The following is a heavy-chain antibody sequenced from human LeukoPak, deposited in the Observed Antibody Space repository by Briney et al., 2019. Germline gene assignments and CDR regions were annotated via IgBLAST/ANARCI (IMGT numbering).Heavy chain of an antibody. CDR1: GFTFSSYA. J-gene: IGHJ4*02. CDR2: ISYDGSNK. D-gene: IGHD3-10*01. CDR3: AIDVPLLLWFGELNY. Sequence: PGGSLRLSCAASGFTFSSYAMHWVRQAPGKGLEWVAVISYDGSNKYYADSVKGRFTISRDNSKNTLYLQMNRLRAEDTAVYYCAIDVPLLLWFGELNYWGQGTLVTVSS. V-gene: IGHV3-30*04.